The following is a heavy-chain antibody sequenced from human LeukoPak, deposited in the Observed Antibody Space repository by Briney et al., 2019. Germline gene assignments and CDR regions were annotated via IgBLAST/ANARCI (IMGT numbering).Heavy chain of an antibody. V-gene: IGHV1-69*13. CDR1: GGTFSSYA. D-gene: IGHD6-13*01. CDR3: ARDSLRAAAGTRAFDI. Sequence: SVKVSCKASGGTFSSYAISWVRQAPGQGLEWMGGIIPIFGTANYAQKFQGRVTITADESTSTAYMELSSLRSEDTAVYYCARDSLRAAAGTRAFDIWGQGTMVTVSS. J-gene: IGHJ3*02. CDR2: IIPIFGTA.